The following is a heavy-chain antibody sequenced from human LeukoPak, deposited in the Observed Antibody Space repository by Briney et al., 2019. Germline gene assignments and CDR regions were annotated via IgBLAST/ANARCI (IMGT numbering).Heavy chain of an antibody. J-gene: IGHJ3*02. CDR3: ARDLHYAFDI. Sequence: GGSLRLSCAASGFTFSSYSMNWVRQAPGKGLKGVSYVGAIGSSTISYADSVMGRFTISRDNAKNSVFLQMNSLRAEDTAVYYCARDLHYAFDIWGQGTMVTVSS. CDR1: GFTFSSYS. CDR2: VGAIGSSTI. V-gene: IGHV3-48*01.